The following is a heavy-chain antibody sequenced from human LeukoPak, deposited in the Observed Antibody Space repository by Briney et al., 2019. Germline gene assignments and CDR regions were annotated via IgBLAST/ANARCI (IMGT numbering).Heavy chain of an antibody. Sequence: SETLSLTCTVSGGSISNSSYYWGWIRQPPGKGLEWIGAIYYSGSTYFGPSLKSRVTMSVDTSKNQFSLKLSSVTATDTAVYFCARQYYDILTGYPYYFDYWGQGTLVTVSS. J-gene: IGHJ4*02. D-gene: IGHD3-9*01. V-gene: IGHV4-39*01. CDR2: IYYSGST. CDR1: GGSISNSSYY. CDR3: ARQYYDILTGYPYYFDY.